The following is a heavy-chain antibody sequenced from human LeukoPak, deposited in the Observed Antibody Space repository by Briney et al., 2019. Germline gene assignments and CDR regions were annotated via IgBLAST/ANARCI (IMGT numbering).Heavy chain of an antibody. J-gene: IGHJ6*02. CDR3: ARDFPPDYGSGSHPYYYYGMDV. Sequence: GGSLRLSCAASGFTFSSYWMSWVRQAPGKGLEWVANIKQDGSEKYYVDSVKGRFTISRDNAKNSLYLQMNSLRAEDTAVYYCARDFPPDYGSGSHPYYYYGMDVWGQGTTVTVSS. V-gene: IGHV3-7*01. D-gene: IGHD3-10*01. CDR2: IKQDGSEK. CDR1: GFTFSSYW.